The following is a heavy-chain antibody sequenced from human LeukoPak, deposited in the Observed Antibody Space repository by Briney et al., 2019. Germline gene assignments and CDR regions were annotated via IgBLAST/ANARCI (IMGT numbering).Heavy chain of an antibody. J-gene: IGHJ4*02. CDR2: IWYDGSNK. V-gene: IGHV3-33*08. D-gene: IGHD1-26*01. CDR3: ARGGPDY. Sequence: XLRLSCAXXXXXXSXXGMHXXRXAPXXGLEWVAVIWYDGSNKYYADSVKGRFTISRDNSKNTLYLQMNSLRAEDTAVYYCARGGPDYWGQGTLVTVSS. CDR1: XXXXSXXG.